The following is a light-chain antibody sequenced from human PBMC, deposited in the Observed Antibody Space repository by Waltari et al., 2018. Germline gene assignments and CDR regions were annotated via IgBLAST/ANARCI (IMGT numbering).Light chain of an antibody. V-gene: IGLV1-44*01. CDR3: AVWDDSLNGRV. CDR1: NSNLGRNT. J-gene: IGLJ3*02. CDR2: SSN. Sequence: QSVLTPPPSASGPPGQRVTIPCSGRNSNLGRNTVNWYQQLPGTAPKLLIFSSNQRPSGVPDRFSASTSGTSASLAISGLQSEDEADYYCAVWDDSLNGRVFGGGTKLTVL.